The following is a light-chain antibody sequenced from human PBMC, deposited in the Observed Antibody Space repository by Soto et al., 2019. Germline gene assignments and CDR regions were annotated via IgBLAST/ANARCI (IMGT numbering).Light chain of an antibody. CDR1: SSNIGSNY. CDR2: RNN. Sequence: QSVLTQPPSASGTPGQRVTISCSGSSSNIGSNYEYWYQQLPGTAPKLLIYRNNQRPSGVPDRFSGSKSGTSASLAISGPRSEDEADYYCAAWDDSLSGLYVFGTGTKLTVL. CDR3: AAWDDSLSGLYV. J-gene: IGLJ1*01. V-gene: IGLV1-47*01.